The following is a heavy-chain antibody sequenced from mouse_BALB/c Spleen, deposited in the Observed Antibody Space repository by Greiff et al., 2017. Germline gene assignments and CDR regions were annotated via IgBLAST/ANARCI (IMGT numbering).Heavy chain of an antibody. Sequence: EVMLVESGGDLVKPGGSLKLSCAASGFTFSSYCMSWVRQTPDKRLEWVATISSGGSYTYYPDSVKGRFTISRDNAKNTLYLQMSSLKSEDTAMYYCARDGSSHYYFDYWGQGTTLTVPS. CDR2: ISSGGSYT. J-gene: IGHJ2*01. V-gene: IGHV5-6*01. CDR3: ARDGSSHYYFDY. D-gene: IGHD1-1*01. CDR1: GFTFSSYC.